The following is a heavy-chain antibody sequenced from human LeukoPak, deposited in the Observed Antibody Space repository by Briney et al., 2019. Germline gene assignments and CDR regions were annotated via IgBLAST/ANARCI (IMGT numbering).Heavy chain of an antibody. V-gene: IGHV1-18*01. CDR1: GYTYTSYG. J-gene: IGHJ5*02. CDR3: ARDASGTMPWNWFDP. D-gene: IGHD2-2*01. Sequence: GASVKVSCKASGYTYTSYGISWVRQDPGQGLEWMGWISAYNGNTNYAQKLQGRVTMTTDTSTSTAYMELRSLRSDDTAVYYCARDASGTMPWNWFDPWGQGTLVTVSS. CDR2: ISAYNGNT.